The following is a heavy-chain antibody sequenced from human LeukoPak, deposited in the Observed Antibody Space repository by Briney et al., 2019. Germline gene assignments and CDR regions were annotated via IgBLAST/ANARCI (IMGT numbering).Heavy chain of an antibody. CDR2: INHSGST. D-gene: IGHD2-15*01. CDR1: GGSFSGYY. Sequence: SETLSLTCAVYGGSFSGYYWSWIRQPPGKGLEWIGEINHSGSTNYNPSLKSRVTISVDMSKNQFSLKLSSVTAADTAVYYCAKDFGYPYPYFDYWGQGTLVTVSS. CDR3: AKDFGYPYPYFDY. J-gene: IGHJ4*02. V-gene: IGHV4-34*01.